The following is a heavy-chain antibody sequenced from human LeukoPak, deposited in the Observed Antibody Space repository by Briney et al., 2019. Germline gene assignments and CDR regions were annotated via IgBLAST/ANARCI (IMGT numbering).Heavy chain of an antibody. CDR3: ARDIGYCTNGVCPGDY. Sequence: ASVKVSCKASGYTFSSYGMSWVRQAPGQGLEWMGWISAYNGNTDYAQNLQGRVTITTDTSTSTAYMELRSLRSDDTAVYYCARDIGYCTNGVCPGDYWGQGTLVTVSS. D-gene: IGHD2-8*01. CDR1: GYTFSSYG. J-gene: IGHJ4*02. V-gene: IGHV1-18*01. CDR2: ISAYNGNT.